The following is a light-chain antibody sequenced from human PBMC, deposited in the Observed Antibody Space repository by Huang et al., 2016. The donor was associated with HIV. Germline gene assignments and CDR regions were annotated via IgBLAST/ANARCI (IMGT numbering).Light chain of an antibody. CDR2: DAS. J-gene: IGKJ4*01. V-gene: IGKV3-11*01. CDR1: QNIATY. Sequence: EIVSTQSPVTLSLSPGKRATLSCRASQNIATYLAWYQQKPGQAPRLLIYDASNRATGIPARFSGSGSGTDFTLTISSLDPEDFVVYYCQQRSKWPLTFGGGTKVEIK. CDR3: QQRSKWPLT.